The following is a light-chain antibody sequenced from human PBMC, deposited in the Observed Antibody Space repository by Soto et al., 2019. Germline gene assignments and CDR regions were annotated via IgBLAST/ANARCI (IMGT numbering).Light chain of an antibody. CDR2: WAS. J-gene: IGKJ1*01. Sequence: DIVMTQSPDSLAVSLGERATINCKSSQSVLYSPNNKNYLGWYQQKLGQPPKLLIYWASTRESGVPDRFSGSGSGTDFTLTISSLQAEDVAVYYCQQFYDTPWTFGQGTKVEIK. V-gene: IGKV4-1*01. CDR1: QSVLYSPNNKNY. CDR3: QQFYDTPWT.